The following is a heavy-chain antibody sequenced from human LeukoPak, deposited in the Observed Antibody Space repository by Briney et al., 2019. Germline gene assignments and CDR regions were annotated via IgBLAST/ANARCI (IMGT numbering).Heavy chain of an antibody. V-gene: IGHV3-66*01. D-gene: IGHD3-3*01. J-gene: IGHJ4*01. CDR2: IYSGGST. CDR3: ARDWSGPYYFDC. CDR1: GFTVSSNY. Sequence: GGSLRLSCAASGFTVSSNYMSWVRQAPGKGLEWVSVIYSGGSTYYADSVKGRFTISRDNSKNTLYLQMNSLRAEDTAVYYCARDWSGPYYFDCWGQGTLVTVSS.